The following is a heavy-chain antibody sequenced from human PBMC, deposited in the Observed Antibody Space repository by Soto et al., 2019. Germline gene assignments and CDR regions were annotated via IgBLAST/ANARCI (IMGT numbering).Heavy chain of an antibody. CDR2: ISSSGSTI. D-gene: IGHD6-19*01. Sequence: GGSLRLSCVVSGFTFSSYEMNWVRQAPGKGLEWVSYISSSGSTIYYADSVKGRFTISRDNAKNSLYLQMNSLRAEDTAVYYCARGFPVPKYGYSSGWSSDYWGQGTLVTVSS. CDR1: GFTFSSYE. V-gene: IGHV3-48*03. J-gene: IGHJ4*02. CDR3: ARGFPVPKYGYSSGWSSDY.